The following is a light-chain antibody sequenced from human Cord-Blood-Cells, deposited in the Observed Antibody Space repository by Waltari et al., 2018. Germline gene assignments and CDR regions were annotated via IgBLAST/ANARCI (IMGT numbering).Light chain of an antibody. CDR2: WAS. CDR3: QQYYSTPFT. J-gene: IGKJ3*01. Sequence: DIVMTQSPDSLAVSLGERGTINCKSSQSVLYSYNNKNYLACYQQKPGQPPKLLHSWASTRESGVPDRFSGSWSGTDFTLTISSLQAEDVAFYYCQQYYSTPFTFGPGTKVDIK. V-gene: IGKV4-1*01. CDR1: QSVLYSYNNKNY.